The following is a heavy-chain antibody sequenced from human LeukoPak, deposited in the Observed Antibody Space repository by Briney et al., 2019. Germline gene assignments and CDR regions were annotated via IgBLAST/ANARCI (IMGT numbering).Heavy chain of an antibody. V-gene: IGHV3-74*01. CDR3: ARDLVSTVTNYFDY. CDR2: INRDGSTT. J-gene: IGHJ4*02. Sequence: QPGGSLRLSCAASGFTFSNYWVHWVRQAPGKGLVWVSRINRDGSTTNYADSVKGRFTVSRDNAKNTLNLQMNSLRAEDTAVYYCARDLVSTVTNYFDYWGQGTLVTVSS. D-gene: IGHD4-17*01. CDR1: GFTFSNYW.